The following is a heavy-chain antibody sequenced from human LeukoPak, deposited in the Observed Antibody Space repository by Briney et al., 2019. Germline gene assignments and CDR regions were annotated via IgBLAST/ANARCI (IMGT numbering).Heavy chain of an antibody. CDR2: INPHLGAV. CDR3: ARESRNDGGNSVVPDY. J-gene: IGHJ4*02. D-gene: IGHD4-23*01. Sequence: EASVKVSCKASGGTFSSYTFDWVRQAPGQGLEWMGRINPHLGAVNFAPKFRGRLTITADTSTRTVYMDLSGLRSEDSAVYYCARESRNDGGNSVVPDYWGQGTLVTVSS. V-gene: IGHV1-69*08. CDR1: GGTFSSYT.